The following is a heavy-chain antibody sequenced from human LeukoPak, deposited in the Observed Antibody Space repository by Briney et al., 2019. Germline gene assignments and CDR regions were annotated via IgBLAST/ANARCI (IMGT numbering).Heavy chain of an antibody. V-gene: IGHV1-8*01. CDR3: ARGIRVVAAAMFAGRTYWFDP. CDR2: MNPNSSNT. CDR1: GYTFTSYD. J-gene: IGHJ5*02. D-gene: IGHD2-2*01. Sequence: ASVKVSCKASGYTFTSYDMNWVRQATVQGLEWMGWMNPNSSNTGYAQKFQGRVTMTRDTTISTAYMELSNLRSEDTAVYYCARGIRVVAAAMFAGRTYWFDPWGQGTLVTVSS.